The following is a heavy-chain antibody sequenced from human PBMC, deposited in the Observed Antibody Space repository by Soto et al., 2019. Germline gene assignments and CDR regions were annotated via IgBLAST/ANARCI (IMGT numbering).Heavy chain of an antibody. D-gene: IGHD5-18*01. V-gene: IGHV3-30*18. Sequence: GGSLRLSCEASGFMFNDYGMHWVRQAPGKGLDWVAVISYDGDNKYYAQSVKGRFTISRDNSKNTLFLHMDSLRREDTAVYHCVKGDLDTAVVNSPDAFDFWGQGTMVTVSS. CDR3: VKGDLDTAVVNSPDAFDF. CDR2: ISYDGDNK. CDR1: GFMFNDYG. J-gene: IGHJ3*01.